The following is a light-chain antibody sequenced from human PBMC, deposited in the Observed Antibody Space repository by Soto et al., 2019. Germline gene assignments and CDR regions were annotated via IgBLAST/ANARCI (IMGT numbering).Light chain of an antibody. J-gene: IGLJ1*01. CDR2: AVS. V-gene: IGLV2-8*01. CDR3: SSYAGSNIHYV. Sequence: QSALTQPPSASGSPGQSVTISCTGTSSDVGGYNYVSWYQQHPGKAPKLMIYAVSKRPSGVPDRFSGSKSGNTASLTVSGLQAEDEADYYCSSYAGSNIHYVFGTGTKLTVL. CDR1: SSDVGGYNY.